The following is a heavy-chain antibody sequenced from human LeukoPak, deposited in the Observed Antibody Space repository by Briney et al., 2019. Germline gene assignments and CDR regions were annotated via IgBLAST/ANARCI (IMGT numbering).Heavy chain of an antibody. CDR1: GGTFSSYA. Sequence: SVKVSCKASGGTFSSYAISWVRQAPGQGLEWMGGIIPIFGTANYAQKFQGRVTITADESTSTAYMELSSLRSEDTAVYYCARGHMVRGNYYYYYMDVWGKGTTVTVSS. V-gene: IGHV1-69*13. CDR2: IIPIFGTA. J-gene: IGHJ6*03. D-gene: IGHD3-10*01. CDR3: ARGHMVRGNYYYYYMDV.